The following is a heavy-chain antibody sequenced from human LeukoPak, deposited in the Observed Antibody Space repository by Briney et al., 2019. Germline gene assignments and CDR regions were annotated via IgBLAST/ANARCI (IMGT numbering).Heavy chain of an antibody. CDR3: AREDSQTTVPEGMDD. CDR1: GASISYYC. D-gene: IGHD4-17*01. V-gene: IGHV4-59*01. CDR2: IYYSGTT. Sequence: SETLSPTYPVSGASISYYCCGWVRQSPGKGMEWLGYIYYSGTTNYNPSLKSRVTISVDTSKNQFSLQLRSVTAADTAVYYCAREDSQTTVPEGMDDWGQGTTVTVSS. J-gene: IGHJ6*02.